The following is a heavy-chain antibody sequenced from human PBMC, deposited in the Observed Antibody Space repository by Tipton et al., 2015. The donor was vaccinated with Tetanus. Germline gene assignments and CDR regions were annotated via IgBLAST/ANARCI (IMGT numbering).Heavy chain of an antibody. V-gene: IGHV3-7*03. CDR1: GSTFREYW. CDR3: ARLGRNSLGAFDV. CDR2: IQNDGGET. J-gene: IGHJ3*01. Sequence: VQLVQSGRGLVKPGRSLRLSCAASGSTFREYWMSWVRQAPGKGLEWVANIQNDGGETYHLESVRGRFTISGDNGKNSVYLQMNSLRPEDTAVYYCARLGRNSLGAFDVWGQGTLVSVSS. D-gene: IGHD7-27*01.